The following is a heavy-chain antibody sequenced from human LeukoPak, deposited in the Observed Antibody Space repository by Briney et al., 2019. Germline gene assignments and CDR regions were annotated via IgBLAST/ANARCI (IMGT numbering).Heavy chain of an antibody. J-gene: IGHJ4*02. Sequence: ETLSLTCAVYGGSFSGYYWSWVRQAPGKGLDWVSVIYSGGSTYYADAVKGRFTISRDNPKNTLYLQMNSLRVEDSAVYYCARGLRSDYWGQGTLVTVSS. V-gene: IGHV3-66*01. CDR3: ARGLRSDY. CDR1: GGSFSGYY. D-gene: IGHD4-17*01. CDR2: IYSGGST.